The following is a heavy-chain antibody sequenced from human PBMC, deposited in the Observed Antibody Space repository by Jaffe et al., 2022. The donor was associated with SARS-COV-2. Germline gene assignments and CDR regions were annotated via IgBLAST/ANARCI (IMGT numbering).Heavy chain of an antibody. Sequence: QLQLQESGPGLVKPSETLSLTCTVSGGSISSSSYYWGWIRQPPGKGLEWVGTIYSSGSTYYNPSLKSRVTISVDTSKNQFSLKLSSVTAADTAVYYCARLVAPDGTRDYWGQGTLVTVSS. CDR2: IYSSGST. CDR3: ARLVAPDGTRDY. D-gene: IGHD6-13*01. J-gene: IGHJ4*02. V-gene: IGHV4-39*01. CDR1: GGSISSSSYY.